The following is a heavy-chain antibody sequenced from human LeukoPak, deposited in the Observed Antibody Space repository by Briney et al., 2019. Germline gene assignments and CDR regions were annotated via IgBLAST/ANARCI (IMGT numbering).Heavy chain of an antibody. J-gene: IGHJ6*02. D-gene: IGHD3-22*01. CDR1: GYTFTSYD. Sequence: GASVKVSCKTSGYTFTSYDINWVRQATGQGLEWMGWMNPNSGNTGYAQKFHGRVTMTRNTSISTAYMELSSLRSEDTAVYYCARVTYYYDSSGYYYRLYYYYGMDVWGQGTTVTVSS. CDR2: MNPNSGNT. V-gene: IGHV1-8*01. CDR3: ARVTYYYDSSGYYYRLYYYYGMDV.